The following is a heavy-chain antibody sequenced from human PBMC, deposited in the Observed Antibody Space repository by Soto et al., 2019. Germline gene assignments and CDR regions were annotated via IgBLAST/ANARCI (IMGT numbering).Heavy chain of an antibody. V-gene: IGHV5-51*01. J-gene: IGHJ5*02. CDR2: IYPGDSDT. Sequence: XESLKISCKGSGYSVTSYWIGWVRQMPGKGLEWMGIIYPGDSDTRYSPSFQGQVTISADKSISTAYLQWSSLKASDTAMYYCARQGFWSGIHTYNWFDPWGQGTLVTVSS. D-gene: IGHD3-3*01. CDR3: ARQGFWSGIHTYNWFDP. CDR1: GYSVTSYW.